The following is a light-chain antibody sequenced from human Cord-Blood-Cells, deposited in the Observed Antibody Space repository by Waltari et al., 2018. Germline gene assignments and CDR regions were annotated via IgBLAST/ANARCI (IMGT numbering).Light chain of an antibody. V-gene: IGLV3-19*01. J-gene: IGLJ2*01. CDR3: NSRDSSGNHLGV. CDR2: GKN. Sequence: SSELTQDPAVSVALGQTVRITCQGYSLRSYYASWYQQKPGQAPVLVIYGKNNRPSGIPDRFPGSSSGNTASLTITGAQAEDEADYYCNSRDSSGNHLGVFGGGTKLTVL. CDR1: SLRSYY.